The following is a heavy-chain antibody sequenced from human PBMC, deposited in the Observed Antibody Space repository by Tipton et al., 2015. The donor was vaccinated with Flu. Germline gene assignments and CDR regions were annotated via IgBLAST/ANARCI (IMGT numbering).Heavy chain of an antibody. V-gene: IGHV3-53*01. Sequence: VQLVQSGGGLIQPGGSLRLSCAASGFTVSSNYMSWVRQAPGKGLEWVSVIYSDGSTYYVDSVKGRFTVPRDNSKNMLSLQMNSLRAEDTAVYYCARGQGANPWGQGTLVTVSS. J-gene: IGHJ5*02. CDR3: ARGQGANP. CDR2: IYSDGST. CDR1: GFTVSSNY.